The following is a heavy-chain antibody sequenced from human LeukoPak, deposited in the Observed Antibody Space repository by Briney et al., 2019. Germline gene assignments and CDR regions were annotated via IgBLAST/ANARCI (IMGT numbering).Heavy chain of an antibody. J-gene: IGHJ6*03. CDR2: ISSSGSTI. CDR3: ARDSAAAGTKNYYYYYMDD. V-gene: IGHV3-11*01. D-gene: IGHD6-13*01. CDR1: GFTFSDYY. Sequence: GGSLRLSCAASGFTFSDYYMSWIHQAPGKGLEWVSYISSSGSTIYYADSVKGRFTISRDNAKNSLYLQMNSLRAEDTAVYYCARDSAAAGTKNYYYYYMDDWGKGTTVTVSS.